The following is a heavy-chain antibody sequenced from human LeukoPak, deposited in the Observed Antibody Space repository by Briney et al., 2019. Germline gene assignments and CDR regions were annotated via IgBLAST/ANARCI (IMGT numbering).Heavy chain of an antibody. D-gene: IGHD4-17*01. CDR2: IRSKAYGGTT. CDR3: TRDHKGYGDYWIYYYYYGMDV. Sequence: GGSLRLSRTASGFTFGDYAMSWVRQAPGKGLEWVGFIRSKAYGGTTEYAASVKGRFTISRDGSKSIAYLQMNSLKTEDTAVYYCTRDHKGYGDYWIYYYYYGMDVWGQGTTVTVSS. V-gene: IGHV3-49*04. CDR1: GFTFGDYA. J-gene: IGHJ6*02.